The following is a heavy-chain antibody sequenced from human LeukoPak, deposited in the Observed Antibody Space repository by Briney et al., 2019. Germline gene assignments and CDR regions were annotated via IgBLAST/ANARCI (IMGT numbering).Heavy chain of an antibody. CDR2: IVGSADRT. Sequence: GGSLRLSCAASGLSFSNYAMSRVRQAPGKGLEWVSSIVGSADRTYYADSVKGRFTVSRDNSKNTLYLQMNSLRAEDTAVYYCAKGGNSYGILNYWGQGTLVTVSS. D-gene: IGHD5-18*01. CDR1: GLSFSNYA. CDR3: AKGGNSYGILNY. J-gene: IGHJ4*02. V-gene: IGHV3-23*01.